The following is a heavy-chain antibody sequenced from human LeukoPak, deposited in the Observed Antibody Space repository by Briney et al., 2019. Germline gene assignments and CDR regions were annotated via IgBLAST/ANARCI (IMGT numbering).Heavy chain of an antibody. V-gene: IGHV1-69*13. J-gene: IGHJ6*02. CDR1: GGTFSSYA. Sequence: SVKVSCKASGGTFSSYAISWVRQATGQGLEWMGGIIPIFGTANYAQKFQGRVTITADESTSTAYMELSSLRSEDTAVYYCAAGRIAVAGYYYYYGMDVWGQGTTVTVSS. D-gene: IGHD6-19*01. CDR2: IIPIFGTA. CDR3: AAGRIAVAGYYYYYGMDV.